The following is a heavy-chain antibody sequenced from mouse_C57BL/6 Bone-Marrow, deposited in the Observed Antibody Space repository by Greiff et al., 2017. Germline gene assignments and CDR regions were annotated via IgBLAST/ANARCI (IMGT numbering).Heavy chain of an antibody. CDR2: IDPNSGGT. CDR1: GYTFTSYW. Sequence: QVQLQQPGAELVKPGASVKLSCKASGYTFTSYWMHWVKQRPGRGLEWIGGIDPNSGGTTYNEKFKSKATLTVGKPSSTAYMQLSSLTSEDSAVYDFARTDYCVSSYFRDVWGQGTTLTVSS. CDR3: ARTDYCVSSYFRDV. D-gene: IGHD1-1*01. V-gene: IGHV1-72*01. J-gene: IGHJ2*01.